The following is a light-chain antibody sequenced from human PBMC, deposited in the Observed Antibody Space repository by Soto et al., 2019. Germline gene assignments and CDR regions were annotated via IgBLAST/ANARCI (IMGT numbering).Light chain of an antibody. CDR3: QQYNNFPWT. J-gene: IGKJ1*01. CDR1: QNINHW. V-gene: IGKV1-5*03. CDR2: RAS. Sequence: DIQMTQSPSTLSASVGDRVTITCRASQNINHWLAWYQQKPGKVPKLLIFRASSLQSGVPSRFSGSESGTEFTLTISGLQPDDFATYYCQQYNNFPWTFGQGTKVEIK.